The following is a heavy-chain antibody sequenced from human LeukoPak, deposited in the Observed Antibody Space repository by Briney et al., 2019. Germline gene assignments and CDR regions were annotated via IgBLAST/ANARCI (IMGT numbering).Heavy chain of an antibody. CDR1: GYTFTRYY. CDR2: INPSGGST. Sequence: ASVKVSCKASGYTFTRYYMHWVRQAPGQGLEWMGIINPSGGSTSYAQKFQGRVTMTRDMPTSTVYVELSSLRSEDTAVYYCARDGLRVGPNWFDLWGQGTLVTVSS. V-gene: IGHV1-46*01. CDR3: ARDGLRVGPNWFDL. J-gene: IGHJ5*02. D-gene: IGHD3-22*01.